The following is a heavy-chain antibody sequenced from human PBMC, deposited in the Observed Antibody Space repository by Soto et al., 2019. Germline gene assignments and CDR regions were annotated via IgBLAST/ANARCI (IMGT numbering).Heavy chain of an antibody. CDR3: AREISPDYYDSSGYYTGYYYYGMDV. V-gene: IGHV3-53*04. CDR1: GFTVSSNY. D-gene: IGHD3-22*01. Sequence: EVQLVESGGGLVQPGGSLRLSCAASGFTVSSNYMSWVRQAPGKGLEWVSVIYSGGSTYYADSVKGRFTISRHNSKNTLYLQMNSLRAEDTAVYYCAREISPDYYDSSGYYTGYYYYGMDVWGQGTTVTVSS. J-gene: IGHJ6*02. CDR2: IYSGGST.